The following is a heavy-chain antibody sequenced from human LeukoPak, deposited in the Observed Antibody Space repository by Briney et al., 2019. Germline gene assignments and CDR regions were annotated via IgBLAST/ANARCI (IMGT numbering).Heavy chain of an antibody. CDR1: GFTFSNSW. CDR2: IKQDGSEK. V-gene: IGHV3-7*01. J-gene: IGHJ3*02. D-gene: IGHD6-6*01. CDR3: ARDQSSSFADAFDI. Sequence: PGGSLRLSCAASGFTFSNSWMSWVRQAPGKGLEWVANIKQDGSEKYYVDSVKGRFTISRDNAKNSLYLQMNSLRAEDTAVYYCARDQSSSFADAFDIWGQGTMVTVSS.